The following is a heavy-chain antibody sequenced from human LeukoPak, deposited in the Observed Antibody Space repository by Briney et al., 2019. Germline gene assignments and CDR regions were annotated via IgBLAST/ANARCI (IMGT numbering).Heavy chain of an antibody. Sequence: SETLSLTCAVSGGSFSGYYWSWVRQPAGKGLEWIGRIYTSGSTNYNPSLKSRVTISVDTSKNQFSLKLSSVTAADTAVYYCARSDHEVGYYFDYWGQGTLVTVSS. CDR2: IYTSGST. D-gene: IGHD1-26*01. J-gene: IGHJ4*02. CDR3: ARSDHEVGYYFDY. V-gene: IGHV4-4*07. CDR1: GGSFSGYY.